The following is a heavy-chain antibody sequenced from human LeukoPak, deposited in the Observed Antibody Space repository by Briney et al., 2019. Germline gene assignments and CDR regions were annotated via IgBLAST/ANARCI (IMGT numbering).Heavy chain of an antibody. CDR1: GFTFSSYG. Sequence: GGSLRFSCAASGFTFSSYGMHWVRQAPGKGLEWVAFIRYDGSNKYYADSVKGRFTISRDNSKNTLYLQMNSLRAEDTAVYYCAKGYSYGHDLDAFDIWGQGTMVTVSS. V-gene: IGHV3-30*02. CDR2: IRYDGSNK. CDR3: AKGYSYGHDLDAFDI. D-gene: IGHD5-18*01. J-gene: IGHJ3*02.